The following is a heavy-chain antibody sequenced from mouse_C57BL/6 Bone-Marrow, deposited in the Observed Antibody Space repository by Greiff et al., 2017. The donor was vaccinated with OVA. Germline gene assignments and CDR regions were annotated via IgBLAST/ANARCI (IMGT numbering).Heavy chain of an antibody. CDR1: GFSLTSYG. J-gene: IGHJ4*01. Sequence: VKLMESGPGLVQPSQSLSITCTVSGFSLTSYGVHWVRQSPGKGLEWLGVIWRGGSTDYNAAFISSLSISKDNSKSKVFVKMNSLQADDTARYYCARNGFITTATAMDYWGQGTSVTVSS. V-gene: IGHV2-4-1*01. CDR3: ARNGFITTATAMDY. D-gene: IGHD1-2*01. CDR2: IWRGGST.